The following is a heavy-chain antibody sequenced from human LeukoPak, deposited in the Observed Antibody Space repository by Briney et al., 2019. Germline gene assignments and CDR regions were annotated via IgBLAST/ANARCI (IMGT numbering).Heavy chain of an antibody. CDR3: ARALWFGPLAFYFDY. D-gene: IGHD3-10*01. V-gene: IGHV4-30-2*01. CDR2: IYHSGST. J-gene: IGHJ4*02. Sequence: SETLSLTCAVSGGSINSGGYSWSWIRQPPGKGLEWIGYIYHSGSTYYNPSLKSRVTISVDRSKNQFSLKLSSVTAADTAVYYCARALWFGPLAFYFDYWGQGTLVTVSS. CDR1: GGSINSGGYS.